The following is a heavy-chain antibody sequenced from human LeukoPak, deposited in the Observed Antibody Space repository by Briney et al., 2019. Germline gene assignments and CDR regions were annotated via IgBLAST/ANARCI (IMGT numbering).Heavy chain of an antibody. CDR2: IIPIFGTA. CDR3: ARGDILTGYPSYYFDY. CDR1: GGTFSSYA. D-gene: IGHD3-9*01. V-gene: IGHV1-69*05. Sequence: ASVKVSCKASGGTFSSYAISWVRQAPGQGLEWMGGIIPIFGTANYAQKFQGRVTMTRDTSTSTVYMELSSLRSEDTAVYYCARGDILTGYPSYYFDYWGQGTLVTVSS. J-gene: IGHJ4*02.